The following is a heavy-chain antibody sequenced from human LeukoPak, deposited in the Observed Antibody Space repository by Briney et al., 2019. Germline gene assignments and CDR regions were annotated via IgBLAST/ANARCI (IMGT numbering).Heavy chain of an antibody. D-gene: IGHD2-15*01. CDR3: AREGSVVAATLLDY. CDR1: GFTFSDYY. J-gene: IGHJ4*02. V-gene: IGHV3-11*05. CDR2: ISSSSSYT. Sequence: GGSLRLSCAAPGFTFSDYYMSWIRLAPGKGLEWVLYISSSSSYTNYADSVKGRFTISRDNAKNSLYLQMNSLRAEDTAVYYCAREGSVVAATLLDYWGQGTPVTVSS.